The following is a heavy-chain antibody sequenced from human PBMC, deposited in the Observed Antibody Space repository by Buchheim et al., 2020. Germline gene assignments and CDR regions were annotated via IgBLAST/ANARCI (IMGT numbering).Heavy chain of an antibody. CDR1: GFTFSSYG. CDR3: AKDFDYYDSSGQGPFDY. Sequence: QVQLVESGGGVVQPGRSLRLSCAASGFTFSSYGMHWVRQAPGKGLEWVAVISYDGSNKYYADSVKGRFTISRDNSKNKLYLQMNSLRAEDTAVYYCAKDFDYYDSSGQGPFDYWGQGTL. D-gene: IGHD3-22*01. J-gene: IGHJ4*02. V-gene: IGHV3-30*18. CDR2: ISYDGSNK.